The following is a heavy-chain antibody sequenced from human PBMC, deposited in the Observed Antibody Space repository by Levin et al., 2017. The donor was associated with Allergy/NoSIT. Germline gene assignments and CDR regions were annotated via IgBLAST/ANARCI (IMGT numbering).Heavy chain of an antibody. CDR3: TRGSDWSAYYWSSY. CDR2: ISKSSTFI. V-gene: IGHV3-21*01. Sequence: GGSLRLSCAASGFTFSSYSMNWVRQAPGKGLEWVSSISKSSTFIYYADSLKGRFTISRDDAKNSLYLQMNSLRAEDTAVYYCTRGSDWSAYYWSSYWGQGTRVTVSS. D-gene: IGHD3-3*01. J-gene: IGHJ4*02. CDR1: GFTFSSYS.